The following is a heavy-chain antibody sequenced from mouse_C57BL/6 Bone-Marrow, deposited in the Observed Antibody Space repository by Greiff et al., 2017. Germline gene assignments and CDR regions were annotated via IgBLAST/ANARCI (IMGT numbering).Heavy chain of an antibody. CDR2: ISNGGGST. J-gene: IGHJ1*03. V-gene: IGHV5-12*01. D-gene: IGHD2-12*01. Sequence: EVMLVESGGGLVQPGGSLKLSCAASGFTFSDYYMYWVRQTPEKRLEWVAYISNGGGSTYYPDTVKGRFTISRDNAKNPLYLQMSRLKSEDTAMYYCARQRTCYSDWYFDVWGTGTTVTVSS. CDR3: ARQRTCYSDWYFDV. CDR1: GFTFSDYY.